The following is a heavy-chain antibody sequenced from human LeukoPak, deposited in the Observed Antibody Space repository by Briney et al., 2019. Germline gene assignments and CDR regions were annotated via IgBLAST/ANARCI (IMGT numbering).Heavy chain of an antibody. D-gene: IGHD3-10*01. CDR2: VFHRGTT. J-gene: IGHJ5*02. CDR3: VRDGYYGSGSPGWFGP. CDR1: GYSINSAFY. V-gene: IGHV4-38-2*02. Sequence: SETLSLTCTVSGYSINSAFYWGWIRVPPGKGLEWIGSVFHRGTTYYNSSLKSRANISIDTSKNQFSLKPNSLTAEDTAIYYCVRDGYYGSGSPGWFGPWGPGTLVIVSA.